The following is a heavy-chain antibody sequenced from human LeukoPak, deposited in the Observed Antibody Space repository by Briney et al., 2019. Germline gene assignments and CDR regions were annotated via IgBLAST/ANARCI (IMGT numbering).Heavy chain of an antibody. CDR3: TRSYYYDSSGYYPDFDY. Sequence: GGSLRLSCAASGFTFSSYEMNWVRQAPGKGLEWVGRIKSKTDGGTTDYAAPVKGRFTISRDDSKNTLYLQMNSLKTEDTAVYYCTRSYYYDSSGYYPDFDYWGQGTLVTVSS. CDR2: IKSKTDGGTT. CDR1: GFTFSSYE. D-gene: IGHD3-22*01. V-gene: IGHV3-15*01. J-gene: IGHJ4*02.